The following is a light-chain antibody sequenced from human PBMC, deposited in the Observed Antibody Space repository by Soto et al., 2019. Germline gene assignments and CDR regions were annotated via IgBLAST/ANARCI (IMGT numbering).Light chain of an antibody. J-gene: IGLJ2*01. Sequence: QSVLTQPASVSGSPGQSITISCTGTSSDVGGYNYVSWYQQHPGKAPKLMIYEVSNRPSGVSNRFSGSKSGNTAPLTISGLQAEDEADYYCSSYTSSRTRVFGGGTKLTVL. CDR1: SSDVGGYNY. CDR2: EVS. CDR3: SSYTSSRTRV. V-gene: IGLV2-14*01.